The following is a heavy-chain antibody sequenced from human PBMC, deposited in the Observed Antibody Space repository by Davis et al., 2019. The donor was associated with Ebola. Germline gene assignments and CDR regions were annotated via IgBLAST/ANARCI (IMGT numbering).Heavy chain of an antibody. CDR2: ISSSSSYI. Sequence: GESLKISCAASGFTFSSYSMNWVRQAPGKGLEWVSSISSSSSYIYYADSVKGRFTISRDNAKNSLYLQMNSLRAEDTAVYYCARDNDYGWGYFDYWGQGTLVTVSS. CDR3: ARDNDYGWGYFDY. V-gene: IGHV3-21*01. CDR1: GFTFSSYS. J-gene: IGHJ4*02. D-gene: IGHD4-17*01.